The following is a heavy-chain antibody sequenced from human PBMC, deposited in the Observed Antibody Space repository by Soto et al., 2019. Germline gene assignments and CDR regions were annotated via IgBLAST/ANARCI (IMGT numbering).Heavy chain of an antibody. V-gene: IGHV4-30-2*01. Sequence: SETLSLTCAVSGGSISSGGYSWSWIRQPPGKGLEWIGYIYHSGSTYYNPSLKSRVTISVDRSKNQFSLKLSSVTAADTAVYYCASHMVRGVPFGYWGQGTLVTVSS. CDR2: IYHSGST. J-gene: IGHJ4*02. D-gene: IGHD3-10*01. CDR3: ASHMVRGVPFGY. CDR1: GGSISSGGYS.